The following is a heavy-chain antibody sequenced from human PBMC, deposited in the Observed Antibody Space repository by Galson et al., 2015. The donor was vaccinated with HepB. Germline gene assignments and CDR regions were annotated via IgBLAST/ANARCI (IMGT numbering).Heavy chain of an antibody. D-gene: IGHD1-26*01. J-gene: IGHJ3*02. CDR2: ISGSGGST. Sequence: SLRLSCAASGFTFSSYAMSWVRQAPGKGLEWVSAISGSGGSTYYADSVKGRFTISRDNSKNTLYLQMNSLRAEDTAVYYCAKELGLVATAPDAFDIWGQGTVVTVSS. CDR3: AKELGLVATAPDAFDI. V-gene: IGHV3-23*01. CDR1: GFTFSSYA.